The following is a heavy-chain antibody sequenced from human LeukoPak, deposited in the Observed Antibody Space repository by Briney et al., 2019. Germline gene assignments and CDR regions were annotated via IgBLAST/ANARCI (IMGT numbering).Heavy chain of an antibody. CDR3: ARHVSSDLRIVVVTSDWYFDL. Sequence: PSETLSLTCRVSGGSITSSRYYWGWIRQSPGGGLEWIGTIYYSGSTYYNPSLRSRVTISADTSKNQFSLNLSPVTAADTAVYYCARHVSSDLRIVVVTSDWYFDLWGRGTLVTVSS. CDR1: GGSITSSRYY. J-gene: IGHJ2*01. V-gene: IGHV4-39*01. D-gene: IGHD2-21*02. CDR2: IYYSGST.